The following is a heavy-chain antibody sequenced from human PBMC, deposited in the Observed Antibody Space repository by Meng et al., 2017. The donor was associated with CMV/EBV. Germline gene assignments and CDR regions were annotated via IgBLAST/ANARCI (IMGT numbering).Heavy chain of an antibody. Sequence: ASVKVSCKASGYTFTSYGISWVRQAPGQGLEWMGWISAYNGNTNYAQKLQGRVTMTTDTSTSTAYMELRSLRSDDTVVYYCARDRNSEELVNAFDIWGQGTMVTVSS. CDR2: ISAYNGNT. J-gene: IGHJ3*02. V-gene: IGHV1-18*01. D-gene: IGHD6-13*01. CDR3: ARDRNSEELVNAFDI. CDR1: GYTFTSYG.